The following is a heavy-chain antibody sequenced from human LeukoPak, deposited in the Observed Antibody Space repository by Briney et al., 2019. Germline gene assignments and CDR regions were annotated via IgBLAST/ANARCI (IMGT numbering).Heavy chain of an antibody. CDR2: ISADSATT. Sequence: PGGSLRLSCAASGFNFGSYSMTWVRQAPGKGLEWVSVISADSATTFYADSVKGRFTISRDNAKNTVFLQMSSLRAEDTAVYYCAKVGYGDFDGAFDYWGQGTLVTVSS. V-gene: IGHV3-23*01. CDR1: GFNFGSYS. J-gene: IGHJ4*02. D-gene: IGHD4-17*01. CDR3: AKVGYGDFDGAFDY.